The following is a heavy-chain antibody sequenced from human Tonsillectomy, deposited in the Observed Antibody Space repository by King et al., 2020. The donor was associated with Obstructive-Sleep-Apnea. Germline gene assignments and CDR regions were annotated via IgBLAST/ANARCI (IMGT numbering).Heavy chain of an antibody. V-gene: IGHV3-48*04. D-gene: IGHD3-16*01. CDR2: ISSNSSTI. J-gene: IGHJ4*02. CDR1: GFTFSSYS. Sequence: VQLVESGGGLVQPGGSLRLSCAASGFTFSSYSMNWVRQAPGKGLEWVSYISSNSSTIYYADSVKGRFTISRDNAKNSLYLQMNSLRAEDTAVYYCASKVAVYADYWGQGTLVTVSS. CDR3: ASKVAVYADY.